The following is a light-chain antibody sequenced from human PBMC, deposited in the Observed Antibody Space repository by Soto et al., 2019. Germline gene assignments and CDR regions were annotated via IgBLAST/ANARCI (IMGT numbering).Light chain of an antibody. CDR2: TVS. V-gene: IGKV1-9*01. J-gene: IGKJ4*01. Sequence: DIPLTQAPSFPSASVGDRLTITCRASQGIRSSLAWYQQKPGKAHNLLIYTVSTLQSGAPSRFSGSRSGTEFTLTISSLQPEDVATYYCQQFNSSPFTFGGGTKVEI. CDR3: QQFNSSPFT. CDR1: QGIRSS.